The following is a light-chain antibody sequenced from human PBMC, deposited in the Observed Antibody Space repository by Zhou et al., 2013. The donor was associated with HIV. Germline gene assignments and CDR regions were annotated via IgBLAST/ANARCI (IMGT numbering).Light chain of an antibody. Sequence: DIQMTQSPSSLSASIGDRVTITCRASQGIGNDLAWYQQKPGQAPKRLIYAASSLQSGVPSRFSGSGSGTEFTLTISSLQPDDCATYYCQQYNSYSPWTFGQGTKVEIK. CDR2: AAS. J-gene: IGKJ1*01. CDR3: QQYNSYSPWT. V-gene: IGKV1-17*01. CDR1: QGIGND.